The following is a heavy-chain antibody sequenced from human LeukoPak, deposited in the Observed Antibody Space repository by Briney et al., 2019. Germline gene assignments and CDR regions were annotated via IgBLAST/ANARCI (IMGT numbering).Heavy chain of an antibody. V-gene: IGHV1-2*02. CDR1: GYTFTGYY. Sequence: GASVKVSCKTSGYTFTGYYLHWVRQAPGQGLEWMGWINPNSGGTNYAQKFQGRVTMTRDTSISTAYMELSRLRSDDTAVYYCARDLNLLRLEYYYYYYYMDVWGKGTTVTVSS. CDR3: ARDLNLLRLEYYYYYYYMDV. CDR2: INPNSGGT. D-gene: IGHD1-26*01. J-gene: IGHJ6*03.